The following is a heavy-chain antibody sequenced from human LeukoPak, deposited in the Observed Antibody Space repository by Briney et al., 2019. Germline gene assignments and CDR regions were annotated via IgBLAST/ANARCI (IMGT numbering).Heavy chain of an antibody. J-gene: IGHJ4*02. V-gene: IGHV6-1*01. CDR3: ARERLGFDS. CDR2: TYYRSNWYN. D-gene: IGHD3-9*01. Sequence: SQTLSLTCAISGDSFSSNSAAWNWLKQSPARGLEWLGRTYYRSNWYNDYAVCVKSLITDNPDTSKNQYSLQLNSVTPVDTAVYYCARERLGFDSWGQGTLVTVSS. CDR1: GDSFSSNSAA.